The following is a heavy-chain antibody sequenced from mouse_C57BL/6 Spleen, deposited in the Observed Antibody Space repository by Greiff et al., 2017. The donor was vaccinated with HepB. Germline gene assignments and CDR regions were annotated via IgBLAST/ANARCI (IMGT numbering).Heavy chain of an antibody. D-gene: IGHD6-5*01. J-gene: IGHJ3*01. CDR1: GYTFTSYW. Sequence: QVQLQQPGAELVKPGASVKLSCKASGYTFTSYWMQWVNQRPGQGLEWIGEIDPSDSYTNYNQKFKGKATLTVDPSSSTAYMQLSSLTSEDSAVYYCARDMPFAYWGQGTLVTVSA. CDR2: IDPSDSYT. CDR3: ARDMPFAY. V-gene: IGHV1-50*01.